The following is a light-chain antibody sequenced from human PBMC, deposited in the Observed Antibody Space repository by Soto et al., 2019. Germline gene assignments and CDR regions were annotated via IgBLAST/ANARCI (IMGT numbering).Light chain of an antibody. V-gene: IGKV3-15*01. CDR1: QSVTSD. CDR2: DAY. J-gene: IGKJ1*01. Sequence: EIVMTQSPATLSVSPGEGATLSCMASQSVTSDLAWYQQKPGQAPRLLIYDAYTRATGVPARFSGSGSGTAFTLSISSLQSEDFAVYSCQQYYNWPPGTFGQGTKVEVK. CDR3: QQYYNWPPGT.